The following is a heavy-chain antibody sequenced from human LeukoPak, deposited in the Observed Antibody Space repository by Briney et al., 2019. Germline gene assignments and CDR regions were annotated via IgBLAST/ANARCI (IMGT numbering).Heavy chain of an antibody. Sequence: SETLSLTCTVSGGSISSYYWSRIRQPPGKGLEWIGYIYYSGSTNYNPSLKSRVTISVDTSKNQFSLKLSSVTAADTAVYYCARGPQVVIPDYWGQGTLVTVSS. D-gene: IGHD3-22*01. CDR1: GGSISSYY. V-gene: IGHV4-59*01. J-gene: IGHJ4*02. CDR2: IYYSGST. CDR3: ARGPQVVIPDY.